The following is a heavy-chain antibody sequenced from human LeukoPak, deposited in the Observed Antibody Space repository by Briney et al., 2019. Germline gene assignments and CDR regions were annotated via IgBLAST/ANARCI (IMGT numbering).Heavy chain of an antibody. CDR3: ARSNAFDI. V-gene: IGHV4-59*01. CDR1: GGSINNYH. CDR2: IYYSGST. J-gene: IGHJ3*02. Sequence: SETLSLTCTVSGGSINNYHWSWIRQPPGKGLEWIGYIYYSGSTNYHPSLKSRVTISVDTSKNQVSLKLSGVTAADTAVYYCARSNAFDIWGQGTMVTVSS.